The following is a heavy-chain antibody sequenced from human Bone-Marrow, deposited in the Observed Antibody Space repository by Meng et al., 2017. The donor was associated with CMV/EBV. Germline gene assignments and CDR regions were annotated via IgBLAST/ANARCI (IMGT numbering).Heavy chain of an antibody. CDR1: GGPFSSYA. CDR3: AGRLGWGVFDY. V-gene: IGHV1-69*01. CDR2: IIPIFGTA. J-gene: IGHJ4*02. Sequence: QVVRAGAEVKKPGSSVRVSCNASGGPFSSYAISWVRQAPGQGLGWRGGIIPIFGTANSEQKSQGRVTITADESTGTAYMELSSLRSEATAVYYCAGRLGWGVFDYWGQGTLVTVSS. D-gene: IGHD2-21*01.